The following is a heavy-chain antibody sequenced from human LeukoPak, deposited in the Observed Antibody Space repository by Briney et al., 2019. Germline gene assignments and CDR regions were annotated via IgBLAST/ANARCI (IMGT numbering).Heavy chain of an antibody. CDR1: GFTFNKYA. J-gene: IGHJ4*02. CDR2: VSYLGNDK. CDR3: ARPLERRLIHYFDF. Sequence: QPGGSLRLSCAASGFTFNKYAMHWARQAPGKGLEWVAVVSYLGNDKFYADSVKGRFTISKDNSNNTVYLEINSLRSEDTAVYYCARPLERRLIHYFDFWGPGTLVTVSS. V-gene: IGHV3-30-3*01. D-gene: IGHD6-25*01.